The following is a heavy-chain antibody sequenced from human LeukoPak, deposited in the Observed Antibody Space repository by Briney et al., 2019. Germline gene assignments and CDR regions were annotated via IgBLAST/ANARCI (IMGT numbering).Heavy chain of an antibody. Sequence: GESLKISCKASGYSFTNYCIGWVRQLPGKGLQWMGINYPRDASNKYSPSFQGEFTTSVDKSISTAYLQWSSLKASDTAMYYCARHPGYNYGSNYYYYMEVWGEGTTVTVSS. D-gene: IGHD5-18*01. V-gene: IGHV5-51*01. J-gene: IGHJ6*03. CDR3: ARHPGYNYGSNYYYYMEV. CDR1: GYSFTNYC. CDR2: NYPRDASN.